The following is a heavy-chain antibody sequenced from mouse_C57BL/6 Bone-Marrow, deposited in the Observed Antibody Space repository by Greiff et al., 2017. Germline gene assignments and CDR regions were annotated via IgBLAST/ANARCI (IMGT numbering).Heavy chain of an antibody. D-gene: IGHD2-3*01. J-gene: IGHJ3*01. CDR3: ARSIYDGYPFAY. CDR1: GYTFTSYW. CDR2: IDPSDSET. Sequence: QVQLQQPGAELVRPGSSVKLSCKASGYTFTSYWMHWVKQRPIQGLEWIGNIDPSDSETHYNQKFKDKATLTVDKSSSTAYMQLSSLTSEDYAVYYGARSIYDGYPFAYWGQGTLVTVSA. V-gene: IGHV1-52*01.